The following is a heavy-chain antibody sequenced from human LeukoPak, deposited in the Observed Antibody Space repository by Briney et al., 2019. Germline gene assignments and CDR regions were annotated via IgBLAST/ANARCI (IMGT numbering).Heavy chain of an antibody. CDR2: IYSGGST. Sequence: PGGSPRLSCAASGFTVSSNYMSWVRQAPGKGLEWVSVIYSGGSTYYADSVKGRFTISRDNSKNTLYLQMNSLRAEDTAVYYCARLGATRQLPSHWGQGTLVTVSS. V-gene: IGHV3-53*01. J-gene: IGHJ4*02. D-gene: IGHD2-2*01. CDR1: GFTVSSNY. CDR3: ARLGATRQLPSH.